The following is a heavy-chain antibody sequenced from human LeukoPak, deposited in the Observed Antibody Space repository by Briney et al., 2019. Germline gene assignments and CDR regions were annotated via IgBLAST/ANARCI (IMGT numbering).Heavy chain of an antibody. J-gene: IGHJ5*02. CDR1: GYTFINYG. V-gene: IGHV1-18*01. CDR3: ARVRGAAAGIPNWFDP. Sequence: ASVTVSCKASGYTFINYGITWVRQAPGQGLEWLGWFSAYNGDIRYAQNFQGRVTMTTDTSSTTSYMEPRSLRSDATAVYYCARVRGAAAGIPNWFDPSGQGTLVTVSS. CDR2: FSAYNGDI. D-gene: IGHD6-13*01.